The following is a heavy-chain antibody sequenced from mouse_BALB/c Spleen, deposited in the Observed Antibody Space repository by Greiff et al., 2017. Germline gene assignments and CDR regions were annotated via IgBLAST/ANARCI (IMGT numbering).Heavy chain of an antibody. D-gene: IGHD1-2*01. V-gene: IGHV14-3*02. CDR1: GFNIKDTY. CDR2: IDPANGNT. CDR3: AIERGALLRLRWYVGV. J-gene: IGHJ1*01. Sequence: EVQLHHSGAELVKPGASVKLSCTASGFNIKDTYMHWVKQRPEQGLEWIGRIDPANGNTKYDPKFQGKATITAEKSSKTAYLQLSSLTSEDTAVYYWAIERGALLRLRWYVGVWGAGTTVTVSS.